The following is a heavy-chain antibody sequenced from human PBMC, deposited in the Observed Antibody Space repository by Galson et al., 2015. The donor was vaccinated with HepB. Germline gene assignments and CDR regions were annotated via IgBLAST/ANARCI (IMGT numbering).Heavy chain of an antibody. CDR2: IDPSDSYT. D-gene: IGHD5-18*01. J-gene: IGHJ4*02. V-gene: IGHV5-10-1*01. CDR3: ARSPKYTDGQTFGY. CDR1: GYSFTSYW. Sequence: QSGAEVKKPGESLRISCKGSGYSFTSYWINWVRQMPGKGLELMGRIDPSDSYTKYSPSFQGHVTISADKSINTAYLQWSSLKASATAMYYCARSPKYTDGQTFGYWGEGTLVTVSS.